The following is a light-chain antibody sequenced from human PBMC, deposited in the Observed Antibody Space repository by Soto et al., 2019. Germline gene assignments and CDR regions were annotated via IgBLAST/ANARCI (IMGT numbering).Light chain of an antibody. CDR1: SSDVGGYNY. CDR3: SSHAGGGTLV. CDR2: EVS. Sequence: QSVLTQPASVSGSPGQSITISCTGTSSDVGGYNYVSWYQQHPGKAPKLMIYEVSNRPSGVSNRFSGSKSGNTASLTISGLQAEDEADYYCSSHAGGGTLVFGGGTKLTVL. V-gene: IGLV2-14*01. J-gene: IGLJ3*02.